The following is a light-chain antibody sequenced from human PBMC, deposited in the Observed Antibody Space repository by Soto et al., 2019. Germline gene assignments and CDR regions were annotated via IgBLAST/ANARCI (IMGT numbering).Light chain of an antibody. CDR2: GAS. CDR1: QSVDSSY. J-gene: IGKJ2*01. CDR3: QQYGSSWMYT. V-gene: IGKV3-20*01. Sequence: EIVLTQSPGTLSLSPGERATLSCRASQSVDSSYLAWYQQKTGQAPRLLIHGASSRAAGIPDRFSGSGSWTDFTLTISRLEPEDLAVYYCQQYGSSWMYTFGQGTKLEMK.